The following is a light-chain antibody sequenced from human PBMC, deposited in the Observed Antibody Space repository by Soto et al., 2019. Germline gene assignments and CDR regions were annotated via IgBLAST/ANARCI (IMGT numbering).Light chain of an antibody. CDR1: QTVVNW. Sequence: DLAMTQSPSSLSASVGERVIITCRASQTVVNWLAWYQQKTGKPPKLIISDATNLESGVPPRFSGVGSGTEFTLTISSLQPEDSATYFCQQYNLDPYTFGPGTKVEIK. J-gene: IGKJ2*01. CDR2: DAT. V-gene: IGKV1-5*01. CDR3: QQYNLDPYT.